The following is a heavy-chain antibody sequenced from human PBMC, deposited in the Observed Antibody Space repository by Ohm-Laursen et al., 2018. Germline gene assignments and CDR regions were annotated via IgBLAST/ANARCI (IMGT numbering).Heavy chain of an antibody. CDR3: AKVDYGDYVVGAFDI. V-gene: IGHV3-33*05. Sequence: SLRLSCTAPGFTFSSYGMHWVRQPPGKGLEWVAVISYDGSNKYYADSVKGRFTISRDNSKNTLYLQMNSLRAEDTAVYYCAKVDYGDYVVGAFDIWGQGTMVTVSS. CDR1: GFTFSSYG. CDR2: ISYDGSNK. J-gene: IGHJ3*02. D-gene: IGHD4-17*01.